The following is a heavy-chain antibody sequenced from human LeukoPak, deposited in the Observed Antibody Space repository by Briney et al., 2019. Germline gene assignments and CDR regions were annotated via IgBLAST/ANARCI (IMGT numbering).Heavy chain of an antibody. CDR1: GFTFTRDW. V-gene: IGHV3-7*01. Sequence: PGGSLRLSCAASGFTFTRDWMSWVRQAPGKGLEWVANIKEDGSEKYYVDSVKGRFTISRDNAKNSLYLQMNSLRAEDTAVYYCAKDRLFPSPTRMDVWGKGTTVTISS. J-gene: IGHJ6*04. D-gene: IGHD3-3*01. CDR2: IKEDGSEK. CDR3: AKDRLFPSPTRMDV.